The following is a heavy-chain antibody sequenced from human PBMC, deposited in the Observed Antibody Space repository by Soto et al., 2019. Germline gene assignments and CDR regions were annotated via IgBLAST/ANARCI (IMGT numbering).Heavy chain of an antibody. CDR2: NFFNGDT. V-gene: IGHV4-30-4*01. Sequence: QVQLQESGPGLVKPSQTLSLTCTVSGGSISNPDYYWNWIRQPPGKGLEWIGSNFFNGDTSYNPSLKSRQNRTVDTSKSHSSLSLRSVTASDTAVYSRAREGQLQSLDYWGQGTVVTVSS. CDR1: GGSISNPDYY. J-gene: IGHJ4*02. D-gene: IGHD4-4*01. CDR3: AREGQLQSLDY.